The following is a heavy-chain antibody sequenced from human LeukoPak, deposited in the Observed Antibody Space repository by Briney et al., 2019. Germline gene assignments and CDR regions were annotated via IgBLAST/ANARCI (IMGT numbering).Heavy chain of an antibody. CDR1: GFTFSSYG. Sequence: GGSLRLSCAASGFTFSSYGMSWVRQAPGKGLEWVSAISGSGGSTYYADSVKGRFTISRDNSKNTLYLQMNSLRAEDTAVYYCAKGGQGSYSYYYYMDVWGKGTTVTVSS. CDR3: AKGGQGSYSYYYYMDV. CDR2: ISGSGGST. J-gene: IGHJ6*03. V-gene: IGHV3-23*01. D-gene: IGHD1-26*01.